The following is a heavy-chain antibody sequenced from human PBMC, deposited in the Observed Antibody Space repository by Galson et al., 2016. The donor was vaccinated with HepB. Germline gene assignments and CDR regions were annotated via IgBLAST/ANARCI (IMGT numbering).Heavy chain of an antibody. Sequence: ETLSLTCTVSGPSISASYSYWGWVRPPPGKGLEWLGSMFYRVGAYYSPSLKSRVTISIDDSKNQLSLRLRSVPAADTATYYCVRQARSPLELVLDSNYAFYGLDFWGQGTTVAAS. D-gene: IGHD3-3*01. V-gene: IGHV4-39*01. J-gene: IGHJ6*02. CDR1: GPSISASYSY. CDR2: MFYRVGA. CDR3: VRQARSPLELVLDSNYAFYGLDF.